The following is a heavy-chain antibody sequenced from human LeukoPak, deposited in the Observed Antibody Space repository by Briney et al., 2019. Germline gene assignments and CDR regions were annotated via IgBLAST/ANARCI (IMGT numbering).Heavy chain of an antibody. V-gene: IGHV3-21*01. CDR3: ARDGSWDYFDY. CDR1: GFTFSTYS. D-gene: IGHD1-26*01. Sequence: GGSLRLSCVASGFTFSTYSMNWVRQAPGKELEWVSSISSSSYIYYADSVKGRFTISRDNAKNSLYLQMNSLRAEDTAVYYCARDGSWDYFDYWGQGTLVTVSS. J-gene: IGHJ4*02. CDR2: ISSSSYI.